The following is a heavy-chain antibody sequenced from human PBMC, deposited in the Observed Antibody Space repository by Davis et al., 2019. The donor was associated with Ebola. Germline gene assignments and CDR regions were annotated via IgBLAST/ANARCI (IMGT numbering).Heavy chain of an antibody. D-gene: IGHD6-19*01. CDR3: TAVAKTG. CDR1: GFTFSNYW. V-gene: IGHV3-7*03. CDR2: IKEDGSKE. Sequence: GESLKISCAASGFTFSNYWMSWARQAPGKGLECVAHIKEDGSKEFYVDSVKGRFTISRDNAKSSLYLQMNSLKSEDTAVYYCTAVAKTGWGQGTLVIVSS. J-gene: IGHJ4*02.